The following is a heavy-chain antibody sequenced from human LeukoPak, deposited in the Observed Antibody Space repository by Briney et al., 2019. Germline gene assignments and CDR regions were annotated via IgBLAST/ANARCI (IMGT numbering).Heavy chain of an antibody. V-gene: IGHV1-18*04. Sequence: GASMKVSCKASGYTFTSYGITWVRQAPGQGLEWMGWISAKNGDTNYAQKVQGRVTMTTDTSTTTVYMELRSPRSDDTAVYYCARSPSSGSYSTSWMDYWGQGTLVTVSS. J-gene: IGHJ4*02. D-gene: IGHD6-13*01. CDR1: GYTFTSYG. CDR3: ARSPSSGSYSTSWMDY. CDR2: ISAKNGDT.